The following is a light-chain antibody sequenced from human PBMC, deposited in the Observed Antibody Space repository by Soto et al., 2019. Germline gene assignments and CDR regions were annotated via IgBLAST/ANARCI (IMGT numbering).Light chain of an antibody. CDR3: QQYGSSPRT. J-gene: IGKJ1*01. CDR2: GAS. V-gene: IGKV3-20*01. CDR1: QSVSSSY. Sequence: EIVLTQSPGTLSLSPGERATLSCRASQSVSSSYLAWYQQKPGQAPRLLIYGASSRATGIPDRFSGSGSGTDFTLIINRLEPEDFAVYYCQQYGSSPRTFGQGTKVEIK.